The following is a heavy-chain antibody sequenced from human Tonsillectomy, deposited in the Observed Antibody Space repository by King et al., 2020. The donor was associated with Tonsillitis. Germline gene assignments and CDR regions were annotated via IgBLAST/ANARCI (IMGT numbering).Heavy chain of an antibody. V-gene: IGHV3-43*01. D-gene: IGHD6-13*01. J-gene: IGHJ6*02. CDR3: AKDITAAGPYFYYGMDV. CDR2: ITWDGGST. CDR1: GFTFDDYT. Sequence: VQLVESGGVVVQPGGSLRLSCAASGFTFDDYTVHWVRQAPGKGLEWVSLITWDGGSTYYADSVNGRFTISRDNNKNSLYLQMNSLRTEDTALYYCAKDITAAGPYFYYGMDVWGQETTVTVSS.